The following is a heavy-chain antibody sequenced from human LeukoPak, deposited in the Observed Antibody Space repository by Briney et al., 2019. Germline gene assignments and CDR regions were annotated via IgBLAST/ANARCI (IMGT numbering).Heavy chain of an antibody. V-gene: IGHV4-38-2*02. D-gene: IGHD4-17*01. J-gene: IGHJ4*02. CDR3: AREGGGDYYFDY. CDR1: GYSISSGYY. CDR2: IYHSGST. Sequence: PSGTLSLTCTVSGYSISSGYYWGWIRQPPGKGLEWIGSIYHSGSTYYNPSLKSRVTISVDTSKNQFSLKLSSVTAADTAVYYCAREGGGDYYFDYWGQGTLVTVSS.